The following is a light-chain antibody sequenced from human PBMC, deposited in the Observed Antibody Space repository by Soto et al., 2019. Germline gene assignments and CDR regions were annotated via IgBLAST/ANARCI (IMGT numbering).Light chain of an antibody. Sequence: DIQMTQSPSALSASVGDRVTITCRASQSISRWLAXYXXKPGKAPKLLIYDASSLASGVPSRFSGTGSGTEFTLTLRTLQPDDFATYYCQQYSGYSGFGQGTKVDIK. CDR1: QSISRW. J-gene: IGKJ1*01. CDR2: DAS. CDR3: QQYSGYSG. V-gene: IGKV1-5*01.